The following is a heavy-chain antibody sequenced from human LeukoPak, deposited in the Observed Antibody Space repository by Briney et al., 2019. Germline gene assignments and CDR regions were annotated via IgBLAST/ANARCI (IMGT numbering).Heavy chain of an antibody. Sequence: GSLRLSCAASGLSVSTTYMSWVRQAPGKGLEWVSVIYSGGSTYYADSVKGRFTISRDNSKNTLFLQMNSLRAEDTAVYFCARDVGYSTGYDPGDYWGQGTLVTVSS. CDR1: GLSVSTTY. J-gene: IGHJ4*02. CDR2: IYSGGST. CDR3: ARDVGYSTGYDPGDY. D-gene: IGHD3-22*01. V-gene: IGHV3-66*02.